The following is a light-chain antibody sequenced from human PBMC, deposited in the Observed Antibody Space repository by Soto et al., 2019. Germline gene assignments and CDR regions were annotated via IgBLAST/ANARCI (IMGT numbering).Light chain of an antibody. CDR2: SNN. CDR1: SSNIGSNT. CDR3: AAWDDSLNGYWV. V-gene: IGLV1-44*01. J-gene: IGLJ3*02. Sequence: QSVLTQPPSASGTPGQRVTISCSGSSSNIGSNTVNWYQQLPGTAPKLLLYSNNQRPSGVHDRFSGSKSGTSASLAISGLQSEDEADYYCAAWDDSLNGYWVFGGGTKLTVL.